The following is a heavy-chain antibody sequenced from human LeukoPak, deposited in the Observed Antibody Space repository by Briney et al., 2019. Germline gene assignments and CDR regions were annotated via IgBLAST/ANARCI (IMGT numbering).Heavy chain of an antibody. CDR3: ARDLPGRFLEWDPFPDAFDI. D-gene: IGHD3-3*01. CDR2: IYTSGST. Sequence: SETLSLTCTVSGGSISSYYWSWIRQPAGKGLEWIGRIYTSGSTNYNPSLKSRVTMSVDTSKNQFSLKLSFVTAADTAVYYCARDLPGRFLEWDPFPDAFDIWGQGTMVTVSS. V-gene: IGHV4-4*07. J-gene: IGHJ3*02. CDR1: GGSISSYY.